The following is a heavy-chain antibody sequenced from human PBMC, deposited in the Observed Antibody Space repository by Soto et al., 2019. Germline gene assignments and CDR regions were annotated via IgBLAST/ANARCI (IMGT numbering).Heavy chain of an antibody. V-gene: IGHV1-69*01. CDR1: GGTFSSYA. CDR2: IIPIFGTA. D-gene: IGHD5-12*01. Sequence: QVQLVQSGAEVKKPGSSVKVSCKASGGTFSSYAISWVRQAPGQGLEWMGGIIPIFGTANYAQKFQGRVTITADESTSTAYMELSSLRSEDTAVYYCARGLLGDGYKSGEYYFDCWGQGTLVTVSS. CDR3: ARGLLGDGYKSGEYYFDC. J-gene: IGHJ4*02.